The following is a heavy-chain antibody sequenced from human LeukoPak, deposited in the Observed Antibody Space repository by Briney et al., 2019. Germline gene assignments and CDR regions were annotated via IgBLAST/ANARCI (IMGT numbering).Heavy chain of an antibody. V-gene: IGHV1-18*01. J-gene: IGHJ4*02. CDR3: ASTGRVVGATYFDY. CDR1: GYAFTSYG. D-gene: IGHD1-26*01. Sequence: ASVKVSCKASGYAFTSYGISWVRQAPGQGLEWMGWISAYNGNTNYAQKLQGRVTMTTDTSTSTAYMELRSLRSDDTAVYYCASTGRVVGATYFDYWGQGTLVTVSS. CDR2: ISAYNGNT.